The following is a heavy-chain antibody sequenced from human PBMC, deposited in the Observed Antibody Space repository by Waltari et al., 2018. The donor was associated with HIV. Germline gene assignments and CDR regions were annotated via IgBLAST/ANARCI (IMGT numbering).Heavy chain of an antibody. V-gene: IGHV3-33*01. CDR2: IWYDGSNK. J-gene: IGHJ4*02. CDR1: GFTFSSYG. Sequence: QVQLVESGGGVVQPGRSLRLSCAASGFTFSSYGMHWVRQAPGQGLEWVAVIWYDGSNKYYADSVKGRFTISRDNSKNTLYLQRNSLRAEDTAVYYCARVKEATTGTTWWGWGPLGYWGQGTLVTVSS. D-gene: IGHD1-1*01. CDR3: ARVKEATTGTTWWGWGPLGY.